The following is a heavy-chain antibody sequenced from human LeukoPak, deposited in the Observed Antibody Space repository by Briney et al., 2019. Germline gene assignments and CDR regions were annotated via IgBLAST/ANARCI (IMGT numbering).Heavy chain of an antibody. CDR1: GGSISSSSYY. Sequence: TSETLSLTCTVSGGSISSSSYYWGWIRQPPGKGLEWIGSIYYSGSTYYNPSVKSRVTISVDTSKNQFSLKLSSVTAADTAVYYCAREATVVTYFDYWGQGTLVTVSS. CDR3: AREATVVTYFDY. J-gene: IGHJ4*02. V-gene: IGHV4-39*07. D-gene: IGHD4-23*01. CDR2: IYYSGST.